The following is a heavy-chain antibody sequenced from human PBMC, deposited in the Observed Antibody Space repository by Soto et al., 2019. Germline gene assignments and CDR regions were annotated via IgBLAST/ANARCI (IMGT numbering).Heavy chain of an antibody. D-gene: IGHD3-10*01. CDR1: GGSISSYY. J-gene: IGHJ4*02. CDR3: ARAGYGSVSYFAF. V-gene: IGHV4-59*01. Sequence: SETLSLTCTVSGGSISSYYWSWIRQPPGKGLEWIGYIFKTGSTNYNPSLKSRLTISVDTSKNQFSLKLSSMTAADTAVYYCARAGYGSVSYFAFWGQGTPVTVSS. CDR2: IFKTGST.